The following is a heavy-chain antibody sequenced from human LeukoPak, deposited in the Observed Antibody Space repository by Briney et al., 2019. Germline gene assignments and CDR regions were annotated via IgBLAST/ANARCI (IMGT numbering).Heavy chain of an antibody. J-gene: IGHJ6*03. CDR2: IWYDGGNK. Sequence: GRSLRLSCAASGFTFSAYGMHWVRLAPGKGLEWVAIIWYDGGNKYYADSVKGRFTISRDNSKNTLFLQMNSLRVEDTAVYYCAKDGPEIVNAYYYYMDVWGKGTTVTVSS. CDR3: AKDGPEIVNAYYYYMDV. V-gene: IGHV3-33*06. D-gene: IGHD5-24*01. CDR1: GFTFSAYG.